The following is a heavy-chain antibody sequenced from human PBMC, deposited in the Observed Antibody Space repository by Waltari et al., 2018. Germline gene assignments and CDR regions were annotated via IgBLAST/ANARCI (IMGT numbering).Heavy chain of an antibody. CDR2: IYYSGST. CDR1: GGSISSYY. CDR3: ARDLGYGVDPDAFDI. Sequence: QVQLQESGPGLVKPSETLSLTCTVSGGSISSYYWSWIRQPPGKGLEWIGYIYYSGSTNYNPSLKSRVTISVDTSKNQFSLKLSSVTAADTAVYYCARDLGYGVDPDAFDIWGQGTMVTVS. J-gene: IGHJ3*02. V-gene: IGHV4-59*01. D-gene: IGHD3-10*01.